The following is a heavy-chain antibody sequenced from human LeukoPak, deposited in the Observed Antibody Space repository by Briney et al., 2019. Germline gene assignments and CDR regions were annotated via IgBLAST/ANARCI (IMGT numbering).Heavy chain of an antibody. CDR3: ARVRKSLEWSYFDY. D-gene: IGHD3-3*01. CDR2: INPNSGGT. J-gene: IGHJ4*02. V-gene: IGHV1-2*02. Sequence: ASVKVSCKASGYTFTDYYLQWVRQAPGQGLEWMGWINPNSGGTNSAQKFQGRVTMTRDTSVSTAYMELSRLRSDDTAVYYCARVRKSLEWSYFDYWGQGTLVTVSS. CDR1: GYTFTDYY.